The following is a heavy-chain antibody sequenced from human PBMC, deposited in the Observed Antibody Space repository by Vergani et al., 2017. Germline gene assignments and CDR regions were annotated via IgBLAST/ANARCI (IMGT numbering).Heavy chain of an antibody. Sequence: EVQLVESGGGIVKPGGSLRLSCVASGFSFRNAWMNWVRRTPGKGLEWVGRIKSTFDRGTTDYAAAVKGRFTISRDDSKNTLFLQMNGLKTEDIGVYYCTTDPRYCGDGLCYWLRDHHYYGMDVWGQGTTVTVSS. CDR1: GFSFRNAW. CDR3: TTDPRYCGDGLCYWLRDHHYYGMDV. V-gene: IGHV3-15*07. D-gene: IGHD2-21*01. J-gene: IGHJ6*02. CDR2: IKSTFDRGTT.